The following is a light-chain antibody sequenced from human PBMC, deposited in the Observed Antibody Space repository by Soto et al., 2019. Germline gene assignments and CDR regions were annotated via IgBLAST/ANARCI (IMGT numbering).Light chain of an antibody. CDR3: QQRSNWPRFT. V-gene: IGKV3-11*01. J-gene: IGKJ3*01. Sequence: EIVLTQSPATLSLYPGERATLSCRASQSVSSYLAWYQQKPGQAPRLLIYDVSNRATGIPARFSGSGSGTDFTLTISSLEPEDFAIYYCQQRSNWPRFTFGPGTKVDIK. CDR2: DVS. CDR1: QSVSSY.